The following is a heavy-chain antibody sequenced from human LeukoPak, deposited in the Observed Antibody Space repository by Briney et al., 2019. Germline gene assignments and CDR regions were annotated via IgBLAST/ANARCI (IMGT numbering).Heavy chain of an antibody. CDR3: ARGRYCSGGSCYKDY. Sequence: SETLSLTCNVSGGSISSSSFYWSWIRQPPGKGLEWIGYIYYTGSTNYKPSLKSRLTISLDTSKNQFSLNLSSVTAADTAVYYCARGRYCSGGSCYKDYWGQGTLVTVSS. CDR2: IYYTGST. V-gene: IGHV4-61*01. D-gene: IGHD2-15*01. CDR1: GGSISSSSFY. J-gene: IGHJ4*02.